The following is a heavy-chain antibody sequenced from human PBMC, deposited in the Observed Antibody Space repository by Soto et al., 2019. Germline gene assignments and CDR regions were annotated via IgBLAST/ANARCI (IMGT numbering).Heavy chain of an antibody. J-gene: IGHJ5*02. CDR3: ARGNQLVRYFDWFPATKGWFDP. V-gene: IGHV1-8*01. CDR2: MNPNSGNT. CDR1: GYTFTSYD. Sequence: GASVKVSCKASGYTFTSYDINWVRQATGQGLEWMGWMNPNSGNTGYAQKFQGRVTMTRNTSISTAYMELSSLRSEDTAVYYCARGNQLVRYFDWFPATKGWFDPWGQGTLVTVSS. D-gene: IGHD3-9*01.